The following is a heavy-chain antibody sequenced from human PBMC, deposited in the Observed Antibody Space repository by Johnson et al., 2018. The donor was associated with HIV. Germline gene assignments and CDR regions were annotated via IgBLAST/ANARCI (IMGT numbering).Heavy chain of an antibody. J-gene: IGHJ3*02. CDR3: ATSHGRHGAFDI. CDR2: IRYDGSNK. Sequence: QVQLVESGGGVVQPGGSLSLSCAASGFTFSSYGMHWVRQAPGTGLAWVAFIRYDGSNKYYADSVRGRFTISRDNSKNTLYLQMISLRAEDTAVYYSATSHGRHGAFDIWGLGTMVTVSS. CDR1: GFTFSSYG. V-gene: IGHV3-30*02.